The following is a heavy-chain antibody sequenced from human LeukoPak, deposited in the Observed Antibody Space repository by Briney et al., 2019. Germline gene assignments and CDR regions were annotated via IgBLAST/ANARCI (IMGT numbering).Heavy chain of an antibody. CDR3: ARWAYSSGWYWIDY. V-gene: IGHV3-7*05. J-gene: IGHJ4*02. CDR2: VKQDGSEK. D-gene: IGHD6-19*01. CDR1: GFTLETYW. Sequence: GGSLRLSCAASGFTLETYWMTWVRQALGKGLEWVANVKQDGSEKYYVDSVKGRFTISRDNAKNSLHLQMNSLRAEDTAVYYCARWAYSSGWYWIDYWGQGTLVTVSS.